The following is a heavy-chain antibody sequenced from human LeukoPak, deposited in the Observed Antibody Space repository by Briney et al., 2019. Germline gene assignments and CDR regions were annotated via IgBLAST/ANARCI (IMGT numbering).Heavy chain of an antibody. Sequence: ASVKVSCKASGYTFTGYYMHWVRQAPGQGLEWMGRINPNSGGTNPAQKFQGRVTMTSETSLNTAYMELRRLSSDDTAVYYCARVDYYGSGSYYFDYWGQGTLVTVSS. CDR3: ARVDYYGSGSYYFDY. CDR1: GYTFTGYY. J-gene: IGHJ4*02. D-gene: IGHD3-10*01. V-gene: IGHV1-2*06. CDR2: INPNSGGT.